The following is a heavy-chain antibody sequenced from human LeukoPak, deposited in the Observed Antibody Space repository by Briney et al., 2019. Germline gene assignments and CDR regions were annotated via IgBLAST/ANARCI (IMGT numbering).Heavy chain of an antibody. D-gene: IGHD2-2*01. CDR1: GGSISSGSYY. Sequence: PSETLSLTCTVSGGSISSGSYYWSWIRQPAGKRLEWIGRIYTSGSTNYNPSLKGRVTISGDTSKNQFSLKLSSVTAADTAVYYCARVPTAILVLDYWGQGTLVTVSS. CDR2: IYTSGST. V-gene: IGHV4-61*02. J-gene: IGHJ4*02. CDR3: ARVPTAILVLDY.